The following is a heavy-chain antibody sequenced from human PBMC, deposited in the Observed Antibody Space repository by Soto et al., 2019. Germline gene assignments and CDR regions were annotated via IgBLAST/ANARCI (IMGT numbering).Heavy chain of an antibody. CDR2: ISARNDNT. J-gene: IGHJ3*02. CDR3: ARDYGDYTRGGGFDM. CDR1: GYPFTNYV. D-gene: IGHD4-17*01. V-gene: IGHV1-18*01. Sequence: ASVKVSCKASGYPFTNYVISWVRQAPGQGLEWMGWISARNDNTHYGQKPQGRVTMTTDTSTSTAYLELRSLGSDDTAMYYCARDYGDYTRGGGFDMWGQGTMVTVSS.